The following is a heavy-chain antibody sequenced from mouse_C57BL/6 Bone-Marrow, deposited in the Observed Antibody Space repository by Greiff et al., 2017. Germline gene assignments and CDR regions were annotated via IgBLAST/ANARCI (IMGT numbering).Heavy chain of an antibody. Sequence: QVQLQQPGAELVKPGASVKLSCKASGYTFTSYWMHWVKQRPGQGLEWIGMFHPNSGSTNYNEKFKSKATLTVDKSSSPAYMQLSSLTSEDSAVYYCARWGYYGSSYDWYFDVWGTGTTVTVSS. CDR1: GYTFTSYW. D-gene: IGHD1-1*01. J-gene: IGHJ1*03. CDR3: ARWGYYGSSYDWYFDV. V-gene: IGHV1-64*01. CDR2: FHPNSGST.